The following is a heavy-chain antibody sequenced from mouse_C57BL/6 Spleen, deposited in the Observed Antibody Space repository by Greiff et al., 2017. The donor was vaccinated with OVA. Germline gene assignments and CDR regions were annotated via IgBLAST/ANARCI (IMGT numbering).Heavy chain of an antibody. Sequence: QVQLQQPGAELVKPGASVKMSCKASGYTFTSYWITWVKQRPGQGLEWIGDIYPGSGSTNYNEKFKSKATRTVDTSSSTAYMQRSSLTSEDSAVYDCASGGSNYGFAYWGKGTLVTVSA. CDR3: ASGGSNYGFAY. CDR1: GYTFTSYW. D-gene: IGHD2-5*01. V-gene: IGHV1-55*01. CDR2: IYPGSGST. J-gene: IGHJ3*01.